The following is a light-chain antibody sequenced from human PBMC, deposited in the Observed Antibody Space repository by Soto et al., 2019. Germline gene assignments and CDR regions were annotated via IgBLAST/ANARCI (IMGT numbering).Light chain of an antibody. CDR2: EVT. CDR3: SSFTSTSTRL. CDR1: SSDIGSYDY. J-gene: IGLJ1*01. V-gene: IGLV2-14*01. Sequence: QSVLTQPASVSVSPGQSITISCTGTSSDIGSYDYVSWYQQHPGKAPNLIIYEVTDRPSGVSNRFSGSKSGNTASLTISGLQAEDEADYYCSSFTSTSTRLFGSGTKVTVL.